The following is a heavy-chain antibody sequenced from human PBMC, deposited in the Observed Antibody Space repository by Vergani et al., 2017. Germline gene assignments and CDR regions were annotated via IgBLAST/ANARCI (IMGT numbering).Heavy chain of an antibody. V-gene: IGHV3-30*02. J-gene: IGHJ4*02. CDR1: GFTLSRYD. D-gene: IGHD3-16*01. CDR3: VRDGPEFFLH. CDR2: IQYDESNK. Sequence: QVQLVESGGGVVQPGGSLRLSCAASGFTLSRYDMHWVRQAPGKGLEWVAFIQYDESNKYYEDSVKGRFTISRDISKNTLHLQMNSLRVEDTAVYYCVRDGPEFFLHWGQGTLVTVSS.